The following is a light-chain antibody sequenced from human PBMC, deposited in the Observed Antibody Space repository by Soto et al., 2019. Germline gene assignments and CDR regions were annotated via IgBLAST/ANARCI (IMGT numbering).Light chain of an antibody. V-gene: IGKV1-33*01. CDR3: QQYSHLPPT. CDR2: AAS. CDR1: QGVSAY. J-gene: IGKJ3*01. Sequence: DIQMTQSPSSLSASVGDRVTITCRASQGVSAYLLWYQQTQGRAPKLLIYAASNLVSGVPSRFSGSGSGTNFTFTISSLRPEDIATYFCQQYSHLPPTFGPGTKVDI.